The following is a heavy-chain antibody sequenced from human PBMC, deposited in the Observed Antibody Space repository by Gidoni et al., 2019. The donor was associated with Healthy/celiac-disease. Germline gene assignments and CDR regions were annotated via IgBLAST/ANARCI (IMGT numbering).Heavy chain of an antibody. CDR2: IWYDGSNK. Sequence: VELVESRGGVEQRGRSLGLSCAASGFTSSVHGMDWVRQAPGKGLEWLAVIWYDGSNKYYADSVKGRFTISRDNSKNTLYLQMNSLRAEDTAVYYCARGGGSGPAALFAPYDYWGQGTLVTVSS. D-gene: IGHD2-2*01. CDR3: ARGGGSGPAALFAPYDY. J-gene: IGHJ4*02. V-gene: IGHV3-33*08. CDR1: GFTSSVHG.